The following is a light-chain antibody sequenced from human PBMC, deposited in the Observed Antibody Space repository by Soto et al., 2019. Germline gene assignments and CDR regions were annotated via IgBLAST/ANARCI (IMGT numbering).Light chain of an antibody. CDR1: SSDVGSYSL. J-gene: IGLJ1*01. CDR2: EVS. V-gene: IGLV2-23*02. CDR3: CSYASSSTLYV. Sequence: QSALTQPASVSGSPGQSITISCTGTSSDVGSYSLVSWYQQHPGKAPKLMIYEVSKRPSGVSNRFSGSKSGNTASLTISGLQGEDEGDYYCCSYASSSTLYVFGSGTKLTVL.